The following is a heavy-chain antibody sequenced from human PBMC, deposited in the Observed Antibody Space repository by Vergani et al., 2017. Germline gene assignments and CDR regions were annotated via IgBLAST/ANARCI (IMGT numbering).Heavy chain of an antibody. CDR1: GGSFSKYY. CDR2: TNHAERT. Sequence: QLQQWGTGLLKPSETLSLTCAVYGGSFSKYYWSWIRQPPGKGLEWIGETNHAERTNYSPSLKSRVAILVDTSKNQFSLILSSVTAADTAIYYCARDRGIVGATTGGMDVWGQGTTVTVSS. V-gene: IGHV4-34*01. D-gene: IGHD1-26*01. J-gene: IGHJ6*02. CDR3: ARDRGIVGATTGGMDV.